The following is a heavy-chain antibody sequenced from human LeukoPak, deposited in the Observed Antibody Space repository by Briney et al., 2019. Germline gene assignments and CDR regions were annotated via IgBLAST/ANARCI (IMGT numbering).Heavy chain of an antibody. CDR3: ARETLLEWFDYYYYMDV. V-gene: IGHV3-23*01. CDR2: ISKSGDST. J-gene: IGHJ6*03. CDR1: GFSFSSYA. Sequence: GGSLRLSCAASGFSFSSYAMSWVRQAPGKGLEWVSAISKSGDSTFYADSVKGRFTISRDNSQNTLYVQMNSLRADDTAVYYCARETLLEWFDYYYYMDVWGKGTTVTVSS. D-gene: IGHD3-3*01.